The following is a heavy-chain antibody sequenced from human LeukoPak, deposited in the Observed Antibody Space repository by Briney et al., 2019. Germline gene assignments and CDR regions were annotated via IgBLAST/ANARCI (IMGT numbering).Heavy chain of an antibody. CDR3: ARSSYSSSSSV. Sequence: GGSLGLSCVASGFTFSTYWMSWVRQAPGKGLEWVASISSDGSEGYYADVVKGRFTISRDNAKNSLYLQINSLRAEDTAVYYCARSSYSSSSSVWGQGTMVTVSS. D-gene: IGHD6-6*01. CDR1: GFTFSTYW. J-gene: IGHJ3*01. V-gene: IGHV3-7*03. CDR2: ISSDGSEG.